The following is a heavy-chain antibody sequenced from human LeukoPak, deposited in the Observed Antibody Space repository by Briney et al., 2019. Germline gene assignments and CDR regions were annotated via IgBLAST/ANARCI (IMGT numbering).Heavy chain of an antibody. V-gene: IGHV4-34*01. CDR3: ATEFRGFCSSTSCSGDF. CDR2: IYHSGST. D-gene: IGHD2-2*01. J-gene: IGHJ4*02. CDR1: GGSFSGYY. Sequence: SETLSLTCAVYGGSFSGYYWSWIRQPPGKGLEWIGYIYHSGSTYYNPSLKSRVTISVDRSKNQFSLKLSSVTAADTAVYYCATEFRGFCSSTSCSGDFWGQGTLVTVSS.